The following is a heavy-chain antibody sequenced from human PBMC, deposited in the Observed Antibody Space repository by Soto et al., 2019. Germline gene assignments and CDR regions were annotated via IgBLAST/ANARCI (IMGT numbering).Heavy chain of an antibody. Sequence: PGGSLRLSCAASGFNFSTYYMGWVRQAPGKGLEWVANIERDGSEKYFVDSVKGRFTIFRDNARNSLYLQMNNLRAEDTAVYYCARGYAYYGMDVWGQGTTVTVSS. D-gene: IGHD6-25*01. CDR2: IERDGSEK. CDR3: ARGYAYYGMDV. J-gene: IGHJ6*02. CDR1: GFNFSTYY. V-gene: IGHV3-7*01.